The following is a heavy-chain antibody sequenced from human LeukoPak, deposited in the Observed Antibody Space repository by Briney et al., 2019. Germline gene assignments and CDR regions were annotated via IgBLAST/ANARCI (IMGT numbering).Heavy chain of an antibody. Sequence: GGSLRLSCAASGFTFSSYAMSWVRQAPGKGLEWVSAISGSDGSTYYADSVKGRFTISRDNSKNTLYLQMNSLRAEDTAVYYCAELTPRVYSSPRSLLPQGNTWGQGTLVTVSS. CDR1: GFTFSSYA. D-gene: IGHD6-13*01. V-gene: IGHV3-23*01. J-gene: IGHJ5*02. CDR3: AELTPRVYSSPRSLLPQGNT. CDR2: ISGSDGST.